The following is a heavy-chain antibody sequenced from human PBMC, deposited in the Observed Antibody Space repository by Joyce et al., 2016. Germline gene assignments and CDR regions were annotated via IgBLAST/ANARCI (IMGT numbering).Heavy chain of an antibody. CDR1: GFTFTNHW. J-gene: IGHJ6*02. V-gene: IGHV3-74*01. CDR2: SNTLGTST. CDR3: ARESRVTLGMDV. Sequence: EVQLVESGGRLVRPGGSLRLSCAASGFTFTNHWMHWVRQTPGKGLVWVSRSNTLGTSTNYVDSVKGRFTISRDDAKNTLYLQMTSLRVEDTAVYYCARESRVTLGMDVWGQGTTVTVSS. D-gene: IGHD3-16*01.